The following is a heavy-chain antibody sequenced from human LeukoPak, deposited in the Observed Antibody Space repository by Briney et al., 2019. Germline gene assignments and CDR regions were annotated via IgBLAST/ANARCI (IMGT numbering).Heavy chain of an antibody. CDR2: ISGSGDNT. D-gene: IGHD3-22*01. V-gene: IGHV3-23*01. Sequence: PAGGALRLSCAASGFTFSTYAMSWVRQAPGKGLEWVSPISGSGDNTYYADSVKGRFTISIHNSKNTLYLKMNSLRADDTAVYYCAKDRYDSSIVPTYDYWGQGTLVTVSS. J-gene: IGHJ4*02. CDR3: AKDRYDSSIVPTYDY. CDR1: GFTFSTYA.